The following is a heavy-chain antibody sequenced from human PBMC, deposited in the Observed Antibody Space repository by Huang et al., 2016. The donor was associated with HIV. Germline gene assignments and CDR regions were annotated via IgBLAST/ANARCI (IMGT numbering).Heavy chain of an antibody. CDR2: NDPADSDT. CDR1: GFTFSNYW. D-gene: IGHD6-13*01. CDR3: ARQYSSSWYTFYYFDY. Sequence: EVHLVQSGAAVKKPGESLKISCKGSGFTFSNYWIGWVRQRPGKGLECMGINDPADSDTRYSPSFQGQVTISADKSTSTAYLQWSSLKASDTAMYYCARQYSSSWYTFYYFDYWGQGTLVTVSS. V-gene: IGHV5-51*01. J-gene: IGHJ4*02.